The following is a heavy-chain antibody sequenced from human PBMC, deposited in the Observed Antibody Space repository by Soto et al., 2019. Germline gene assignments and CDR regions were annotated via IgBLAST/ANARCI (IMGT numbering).Heavy chain of an antibody. CDR3: AREWFGELYPYYYGMDV. CDR2: INPNSGGT. J-gene: IGHJ6*02. V-gene: IGHV1-2*04. D-gene: IGHD3-10*01. Sequence: ASVKVSCKASGYTFTGYYMHWVRQAPGQGLEWVGWINPNSGGTNYAQKFQGWVTMTRDTSISTAYMELSRLRSDDTAVYYCAREWFGELYPYYYGMDVWGQGTTVTVSS. CDR1: GYTFTGYY.